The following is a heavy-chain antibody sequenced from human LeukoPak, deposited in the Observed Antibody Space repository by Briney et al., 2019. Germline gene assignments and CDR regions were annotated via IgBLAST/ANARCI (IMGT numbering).Heavy chain of an antibody. J-gene: IGHJ4*02. CDR2: MSDSGGST. Sequence: GGSLRLSCAASGLTFSNYAMSWVRQAPGKGLEWVSTMSDSGGSTYYADSVKGRFTISRDNSKSTLYLQMSSLRAEDTAVYYCARDLYPDSGLTYFDYWGQGTLVTVSS. CDR3: ARDLYPDSGLTYFDY. CDR1: GLTFSNYA. V-gene: IGHV3-23*01. D-gene: IGHD1-14*01.